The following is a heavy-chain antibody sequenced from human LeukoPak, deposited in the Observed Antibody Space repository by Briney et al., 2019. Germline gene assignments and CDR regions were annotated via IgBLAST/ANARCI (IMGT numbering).Heavy chain of an antibody. V-gene: IGHV1-2*06. Sequence: ASVKVSCKASGYTFTGYYMHWVRQAPGQGLEWMGRINPNSGGTNYAQKFQGRVTMTRDTSISTAYMELSRLRSDDTAVYYCASSYYYDSGGYYGFDYWGQGTLVTVSS. CDR1: GYTFTGYY. CDR2: INPNSGGT. D-gene: IGHD3-22*01. J-gene: IGHJ4*02. CDR3: ASSYYYDSGGYYGFDY.